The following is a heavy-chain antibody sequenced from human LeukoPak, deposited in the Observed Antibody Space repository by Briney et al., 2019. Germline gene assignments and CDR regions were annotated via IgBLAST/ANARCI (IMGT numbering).Heavy chain of an antibody. CDR1: GFTFSSYW. J-gene: IGHJ4*02. CDR2: VNSDGSGT. Sequence: GGSLRLSCAASGFTFSSYWMHWVRQAPGKGLMWVSRVNSDGSGTTYADSVKGRFTISRDNSKNTLYLQMSSLRAEDTAVYYCVRISMGYYDYWGQGTLVTVSS. D-gene: IGHD2/OR15-2a*01. CDR3: VRISMGYYDY. V-gene: IGHV3-74*01.